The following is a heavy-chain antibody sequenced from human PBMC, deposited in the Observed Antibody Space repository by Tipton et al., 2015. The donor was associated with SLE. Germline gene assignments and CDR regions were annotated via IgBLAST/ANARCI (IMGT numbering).Heavy chain of an antibody. V-gene: IGHV4-31*03. CDR3: ARGDGYNRRWFDP. Sequence: TLSLTCTVSGGSISSGGYYWSWIRRHPGKGLEWIGYIYYSGSTYYNPSLKSRVTISVDTSKNQFSLKLSSVTAADTAVYYCARGDGYNRRWFDPWGQGTLVTVSS. CDR1: GGSISSGGYY. CDR2: IYYSGST. J-gene: IGHJ5*02. D-gene: IGHD5-24*01.